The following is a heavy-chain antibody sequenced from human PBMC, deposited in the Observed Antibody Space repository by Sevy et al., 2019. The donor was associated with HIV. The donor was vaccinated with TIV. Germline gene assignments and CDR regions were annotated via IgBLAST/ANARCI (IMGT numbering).Heavy chain of an antibody. V-gene: IGHV3-21*01. J-gene: IGHJ3*02. CDR2: ISSSSSYI. D-gene: IGHD1-26*01. CDR1: GFTFSSYS. Sequence: GSLRLSCAASGFTFSSYSMNWVRQAPGKGLEWVSSISSSSSYIYYADSVKGRFTISRDNAKNSLYLQMNSLRAEDTAVYYCARAEPEWELRALGAFDIWGQGTMVTVSS. CDR3: ARAEPEWELRALGAFDI.